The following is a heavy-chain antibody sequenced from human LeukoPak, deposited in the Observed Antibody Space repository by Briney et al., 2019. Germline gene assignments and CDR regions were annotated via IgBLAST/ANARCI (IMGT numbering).Heavy chain of an antibody. D-gene: IGHD6-19*01. J-gene: IGHJ4*02. CDR2: IYSGGST. Sequence: GGSLRLSCAVSGFTVTNNYVSWVRQAPGKGLEWISVIYSGGSTYYADSVKGRFTMSRDNFKNTLYLQMNSLRADDTDVYYCERDTISSGWYRGFDYCGQETLVTVSS. V-gene: IGHV3-66*01. CDR3: ERDTISSGWYRGFDY. CDR1: GFTVTNNY.